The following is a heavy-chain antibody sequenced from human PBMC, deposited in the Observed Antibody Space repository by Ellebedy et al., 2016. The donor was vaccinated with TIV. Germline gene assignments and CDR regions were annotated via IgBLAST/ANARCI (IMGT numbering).Heavy chain of an antibody. V-gene: IGHV3-53*05. CDR2: IYSGGTT. CDR3: ARDLGRYYPLYYFDY. J-gene: IGHJ4*02. D-gene: IGHD3-22*01. Sequence: GGSLRLSCAASGFTVSSNYMSWVRQAPGKGLEWVSVIYSGGTTYYADSVKGRFTISRDNSKNTLYLQMNSLRAEDTAVYYCARDLGRYYPLYYFDYWGQGTLVTVSS. CDR1: GFTVSSNY.